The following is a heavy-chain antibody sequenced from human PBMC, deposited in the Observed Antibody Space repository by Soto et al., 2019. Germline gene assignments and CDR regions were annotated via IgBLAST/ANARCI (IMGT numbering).Heavy chain of an antibody. V-gene: IGHV3-30-3*01. D-gene: IGHD1-26*01. CDR3: ARDPLVGAPDYFDY. Sequence: QVQLVESGEGVVQPGRSLRLSCAASGFTFSNYPLHWVRQAPGKGLEWVAVISYDATTKYYADSVKGRFTISRDNSKNTLYLQMNSLRAEDTAVYYCARDPLVGAPDYFDYWGQGTLVTVSS. CDR1: GFTFSNYP. J-gene: IGHJ4*02. CDR2: ISYDATTK.